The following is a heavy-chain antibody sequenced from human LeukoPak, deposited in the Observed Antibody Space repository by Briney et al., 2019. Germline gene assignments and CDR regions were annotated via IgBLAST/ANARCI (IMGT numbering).Heavy chain of an antibody. D-gene: IGHD3-22*01. V-gene: IGHV4-59*08. CDR1: GGYISSYY. CDR2: IHDSGSS. J-gene: IGHJ5*02. CDR3: ARRDASSGYWRFDP. Sequence: PSETLSLTCTVSGGYISSYYWSWIRQPPGKGLEWIGYIHDSGSSNYYPSLKSRVTISIDTSKNQFSLKLTSVTAADTAVYYCARRDASSGYWRFDPWGQGTLVTVSS.